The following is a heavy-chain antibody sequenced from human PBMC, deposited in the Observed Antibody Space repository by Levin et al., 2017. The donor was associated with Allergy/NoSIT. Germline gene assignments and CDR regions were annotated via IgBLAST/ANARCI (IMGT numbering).Heavy chain of an antibody. CDR3: ARDHGQQLGLYWFDP. J-gene: IGHJ5*02. Sequence: GESLKISCKASGYTFTSYGISWVRQAPGQGLEWMGWISAYNGNTNYAQKLQGRVTMTTDTSTSTAYMELRSLRSDDTAVYYCARDHGQQLGLYWFDPWGQGTLVTVSS. CDR1: GYTFTSYG. D-gene: IGHD6-13*01. CDR2: ISAYNGNT. V-gene: IGHV1-18*01.